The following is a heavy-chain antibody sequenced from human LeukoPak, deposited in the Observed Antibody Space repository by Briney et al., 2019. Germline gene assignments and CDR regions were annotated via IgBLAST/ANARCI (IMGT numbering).Heavy chain of an antibody. CDR2: IIPILGIA. CDR3: AKEGGGTYYYYMDV. D-gene: IGHD2-15*01. J-gene: IGHJ6*03. Sequence: ASVKVSCKASGGTFSSYAISWVRQAPGQGLEWMGRIIPILGIANYAQKFQGRVTITADKSTSTAYMELSSLRSEDTAVYYCAKEGGGTYYYYMDVWGKGTTVTVSS. V-gene: IGHV1-69*04. CDR1: GGTFSSYA.